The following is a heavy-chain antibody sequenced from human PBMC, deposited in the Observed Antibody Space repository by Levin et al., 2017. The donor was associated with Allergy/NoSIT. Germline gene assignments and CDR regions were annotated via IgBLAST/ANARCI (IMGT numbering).Heavy chain of an antibody. CDR2: ISSTSGHT. CDR1: GFAFDTYS. Sequence: NPGGSLRLSCAASGFAFDTYSVAWVRQAPGKGLEWVSSISSTSGHTYYADSLKGRFAIFRDNTVNSLYLQMNSLTAEDTAAYYCARIRSGYDSLDYWGQGALVTVSS. V-gene: IGHV3-21*01. CDR3: ARIRSGYDSLDY. D-gene: IGHD5-12*01. J-gene: IGHJ4*02.